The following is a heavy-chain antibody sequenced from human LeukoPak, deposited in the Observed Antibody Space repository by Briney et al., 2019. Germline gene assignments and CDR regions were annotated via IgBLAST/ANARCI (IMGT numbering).Heavy chain of an antibody. J-gene: IGHJ4*02. Sequence: GGSLRLSCAASGFTFSGSAIHWVRQASGKGLEWVGRIRSKSNNYATTYGASVKGRFTFSRDDSKNTAYLQMNSLKTEDTAVYYCTRSLYYDSWSGYFGGEDFDYWGQGTLVTVSS. CDR3: TRSLYYDSWSGYFGGEDFDY. D-gene: IGHD3-3*01. CDR1: GFTFSGSA. CDR2: IRSKSNNYAT. V-gene: IGHV3-73*01.